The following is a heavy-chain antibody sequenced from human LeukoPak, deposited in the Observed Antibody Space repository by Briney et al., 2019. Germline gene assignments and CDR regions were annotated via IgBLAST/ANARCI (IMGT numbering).Heavy chain of an antibody. CDR1: GFTVSSNY. Sequence: GGSLRLSCAASGFTVSSNYMSWVRQAPGKGLEWVSVIYSGGSTYYADSVKGRFTISRDNSKNTLYLQMNSLRTEDTAVYYCARARDYDDSPIDYWGQGTLVTVSS. D-gene: IGHD4-17*01. CDR3: ARARDYDDSPIDY. J-gene: IGHJ4*02. CDR2: IYSGGST. V-gene: IGHV3-66*01.